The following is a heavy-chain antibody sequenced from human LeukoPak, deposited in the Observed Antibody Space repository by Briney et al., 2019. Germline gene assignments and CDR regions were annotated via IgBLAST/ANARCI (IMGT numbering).Heavy chain of an antibody. J-gene: IGHJ6*03. V-gene: IGHV1-69*05. CDR3: ARDRRSSSPQRAYYYYYMDV. Sequence: SGKVSCKASGGTFSSYAISWVRQAPGQGLEWMERIIPIFCTANYAQKFQGRVTITTDESTSTAYMELSSLRSEDTAVYYCARDRRSSSPQRAYYYYYMDVWGKGTTVTVSS. CDR1: GGTFSSYA. CDR2: IIPIFCTA. D-gene: IGHD6-6*01.